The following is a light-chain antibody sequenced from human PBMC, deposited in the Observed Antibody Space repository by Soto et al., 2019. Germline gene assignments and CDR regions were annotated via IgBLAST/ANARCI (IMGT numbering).Light chain of an antibody. V-gene: IGLV2-14*03. CDR3: SSYTATRTVV. Sequence: QSALTQPASVSGSPGQSITIACTGTSSDVGGYNHVSWYQFHPGKAPRLVIYDVSIRPPAVSDRFSGSTSGNTASLTISGLQAEDEADYYCSSYTATRTVVFGGGTKLTV. CDR1: SSDVGGYNH. CDR2: DVS. J-gene: IGLJ3*02.